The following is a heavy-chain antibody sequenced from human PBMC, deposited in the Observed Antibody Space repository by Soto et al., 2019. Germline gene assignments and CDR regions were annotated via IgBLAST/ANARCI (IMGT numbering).Heavy chain of an antibody. V-gene: IGHV4-61*01. Sequence: SESLSLTCTVSGDSVSSGLYYWGWVRQPPGKGLEWIGYIYYSGSTNYNPSLENRVTMSLATSKNQFSLRLRSVTAADTAGYYFLRKYSGVCSGGLCYMAFVVGAKGTRATAS. CDR1: GDSVSSGLYY. CDR3: LRKYSGVCSGGLCYMAFVV. D-gene: IGHD2-15*01. J-gene: IGHJ3*01. CDR2: IYYSGST.